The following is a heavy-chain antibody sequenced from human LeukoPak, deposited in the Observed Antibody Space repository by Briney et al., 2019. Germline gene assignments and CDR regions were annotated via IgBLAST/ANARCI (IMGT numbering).Heavy chain of an antibody. CDR3: TTPTGPAALPHYYYYYGMDV. CDR2: IKSKTDGGTT. Sequence: GGSLRLSCAASGFTFSSYSMNWVRQAPGKGLEWVGRIKSKTDGGTTDYAAPVKGRFTISRDDSKNTLYLQMNSLKTEDTAVYYCTTPTGPAALPHYYYYYGMDVWGQGTTVTVSS. J-gene: IGHJ6*02. CDR1: GFTFSSYS. V-gene: IGHV3-15*01. D-gene: IGHD2-2*01.